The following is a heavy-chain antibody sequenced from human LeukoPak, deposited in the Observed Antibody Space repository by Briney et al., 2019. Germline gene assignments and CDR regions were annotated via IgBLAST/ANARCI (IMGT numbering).Heavy chain of an antibody. V-gene: IGHV4-4*02. CDR3: ARGLKIFGVANLDY. J-gene: IGHJ4*02. D-gene: IGHD3-3*01. CDR1: GGSISSSNW. Sequence: SETLSLTCAVSGGSISSSNWWSWVRQPPGKGLEWIGEIYHSGSTNYNPSLKSRVTISVDTSKNQFSLKLSSVTAADTAVYYCARGLKIFGVANLDYWXXGTLVTVSS. CDR2: IYHSGST.